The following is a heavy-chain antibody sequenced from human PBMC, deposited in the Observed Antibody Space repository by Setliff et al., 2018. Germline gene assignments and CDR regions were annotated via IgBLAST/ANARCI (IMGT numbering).Heavy chain of an antibody. CDR1: GYSISSGYY. D-gene: IGHD2-15*01. CDR2: IYHSGST. CDR3: ARKKTVYWYYGMDV. V-gene: IGHV4-38-2*01. J-gene: IGHJ6*02. Sequence: SETLSLTCAVSGYSISSGYYWGWIRQPPGKGLEWIGSIYHSGSTYYNPSLKSRVTISVDTSKNQFSLKLSSVTAADTAVYYCARKKTVYWYYGMDVWGQGTTVTVSS.